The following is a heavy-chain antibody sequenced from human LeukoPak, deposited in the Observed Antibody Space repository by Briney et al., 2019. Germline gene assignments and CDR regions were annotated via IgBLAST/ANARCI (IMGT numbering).Heavy chain of an antibody. CDR3: ATMTISGNVWSFSDVRIDH. CDR1: GFSISSGYY. J-gene: IGHJ4*02. V-gene: IGHV4-38-2*01. CDR2: MYHSGNT. D-gene: IGHD6-19*01. Sequence: SETLSLTCAVSGFSISSGYYWGWIRQPPGKGLEWIGSMYHSGNTYYNPSLKSRVTISADMSKNPLSLTLNSVTASDTAVYYCATMTISGNVWSFSDVRIDHWGQGTLVTVSS.